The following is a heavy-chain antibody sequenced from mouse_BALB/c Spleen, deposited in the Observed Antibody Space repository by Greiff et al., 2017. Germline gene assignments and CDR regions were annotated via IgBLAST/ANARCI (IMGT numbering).Heavy chain of an antibody. J-gene: IGHJ3*01. CDR2: IWAGGST. V-gene: IGHV2-9*02. D-gene: IGHD2-2*01. CDR1: GFSLTSYG. CDR3: ASYGYDGFAY. Sequence: VKLVESGPGLVAPSQSLSITCTVSGFSLTSYGVHWVRQPPGKGLEWLGVIWAGGSTNYNSALMSRLSISKDNSKSQVFLKMNSLQTDDTAMYYCASYGYDGFAYWGQGTLVTVSA.